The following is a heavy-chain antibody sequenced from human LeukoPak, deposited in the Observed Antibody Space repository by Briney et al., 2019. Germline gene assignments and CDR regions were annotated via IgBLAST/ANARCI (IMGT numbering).Heavy chain of an antibody. CDR3: ARDARGYSYGLDY. CDR2: INHIATT. J-gene: IGHJ4*02. V-gene: IGHV4-34*01. D-gene: IGHD5-18*01. CDR1: GGSFSGFY. Sequence: SETLSLTCAVYGGSFSGFYWSWVRQSPETGLEWIAEINHIATTNYNPSLTSRVTISVDTSKNQFSLKLSSVTAADTAVYYCARDARGYSYGLDYWGQGTLVTVSS.